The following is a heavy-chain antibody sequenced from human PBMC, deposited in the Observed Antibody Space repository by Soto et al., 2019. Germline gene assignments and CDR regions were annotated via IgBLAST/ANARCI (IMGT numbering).Heavy chain of an antibody. CDR3: ARAPYSSSSFFFDF. J-gene: IGHJ4*02. CDR2: VNPRGGST. CDR1: GYTFTAYF. D-gene: IGHD6-6*01. Sequence: ASVKVSCKASGYTFTAYFMHWVRQAPGQGLEWMGIVNPRGGSTNYAQRFQGRIGMTWDTSTSTVYMELSRLRSDDTAVYYCARAPYSSSSFFFDFWGQGTPVTVSS. V-gene: IGHV1-46*01.